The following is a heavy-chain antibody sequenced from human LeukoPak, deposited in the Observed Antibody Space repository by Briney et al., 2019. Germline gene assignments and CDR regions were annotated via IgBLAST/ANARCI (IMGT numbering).Heavy chain of an antibody. CDR2: INSDGSST. D-gene: IGHD3-22*01. CDR1: GFTFSSFS. CDR3: ARNYYDSSGYYPDGYYGMDV. V-gene: IGHV3-74*01. J-gene: IGHJ6*02. Sequence: PGGSLRLSCAASGFTFSSFSMIWVRQAPGKGLVWVSRINSDGSSTSYADSVKGRFTISRDNAKNTLYLQMNSLRAEDTAVYYCARNYYDSSGYYPDGYYGMDVWGQGTTVTVSS.